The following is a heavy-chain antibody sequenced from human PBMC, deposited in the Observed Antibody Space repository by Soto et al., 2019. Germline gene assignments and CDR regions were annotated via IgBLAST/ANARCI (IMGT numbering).Heavy chain of an antibody. D-gene: IGHD1-26*01. CDR3: ARQEIAGATSAFDI. J-gene: IGHJ3*02. V-gene: IGHV5-51*01. CDR2: IFPGDSDI. Sequence: EVRLVQSGAEVKKAGESLKISCKGSGYSFTTYWIGWVRQKPGKGMEWMGIIFPGDSDIRYSPSLQGQVTISADKSSTTAYLQWSSLKASDTAIYYCARQEIAGATSAFDIWGQGTVVTVPS. CDR1: GYSFTTYW.